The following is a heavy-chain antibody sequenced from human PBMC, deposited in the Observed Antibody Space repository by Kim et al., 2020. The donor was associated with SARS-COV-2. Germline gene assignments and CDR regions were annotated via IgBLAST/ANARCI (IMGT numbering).Heavy chain of an antibody. V-gene: IGHV3-11*04. CDR2: ISSSGSTI. CDR3: ARVSGYCSSTSCYGVGYYGMDV. J-gene: IGHJ6*02. Sequence: GGSLRLSCAASGFTFSDYYMSWIRQAPGKGLEWVSYISSSGSTIYYADSVKGRFTISRDNAKNSLYLQMNSLRAEDTAVYYCARVSGYCSSTSCYGVGYYGMDVWGQGTTVTVSS. CDR1: GFTFSDYY. D-gene: IGHD2-2*01.